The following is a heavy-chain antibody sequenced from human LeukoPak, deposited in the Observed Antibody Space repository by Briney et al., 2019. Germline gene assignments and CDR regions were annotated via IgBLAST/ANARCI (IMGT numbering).Heavy chain of an antibody. V-gene: IGHV4-4*07. CDR2: IFASGSI. CDR1: GGSINNYY. CDR3: ARAKGWFGEQKDNWFDP. Sequence: SETLSLTCTVSGGSINNYYWSWIRQPAGKGLEWIGRIFASGSIDYNPSLKSRVTMSVDTSNNQFSLNLGSVTAADTAVYYCARAKGWFGEQKDNWFDPWGQGTLVTVSS. J-gene: IGHJ5*02. D-gene: IGHD3-10*01.